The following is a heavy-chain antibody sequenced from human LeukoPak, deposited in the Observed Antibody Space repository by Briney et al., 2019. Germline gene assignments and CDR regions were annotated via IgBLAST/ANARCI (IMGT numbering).Heavy chain of an antibody. CDR1: GGSISSYY. D-gene: IGHD3-10*01. J-gene: IGHJ5*02. Sequence: SETLSLTCTISGGSISSYYWSWIRQPPGKGLKWIGYIYYSGSTNYNPSLKSRVTISVDTSKNQFSLKLSSVTAADTAVYYCARSGDYYGSGSYYRFDPWGQGTLVTVSS. V-gene: IGHV4-59*01. CDR2: IYYSGST. CDR3: ARSGDYYGSGSYYRFDP.